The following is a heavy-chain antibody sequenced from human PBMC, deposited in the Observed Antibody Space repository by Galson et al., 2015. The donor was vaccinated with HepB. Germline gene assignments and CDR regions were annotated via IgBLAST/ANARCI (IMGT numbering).Heavy chain of an antibody. CDR3: ARDLGPMWGFLRLPFDS. CDR1: GNSFNYYA. D-gene: IGHD2-21*01. V-gene: IGHV7-4-1*02. J-gene: IGHJ4*02. CDR2: INTNNGNP. Sequence: SVKVSCKASGNSFNYYAINWVRQAPGQGFEWMGWINTNNGNPTYAQDFAGRFVFSLDTSVSTTFLQISGLKTEDTAVYYCARDLGPMWGFLRLPFDSWGQGTLSPSPQ.